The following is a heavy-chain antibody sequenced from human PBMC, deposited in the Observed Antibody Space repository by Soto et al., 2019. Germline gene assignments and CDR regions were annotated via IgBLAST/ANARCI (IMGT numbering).Heavy chain of an antibody. CDR1: GFTFSTYG. J-gene: IGHJ6*02. Sequence: QVQLVESGGGVVQPGRSLRLSCAASGFTFSTYGMHWVRQAPGKGLEWVAVIWYDGSNKYYADSLKGRFTISRDNSKSTLYLQRNSLRAEDTAVYYCARSGDYDYYYAMDVWGQGTTVTVSS. CDR2: IWYDGSNK. CDR3: ARSGDYDYYYAMDV. V-gene: IGHV3-33*01. D-gene: IGHD4-17*01.